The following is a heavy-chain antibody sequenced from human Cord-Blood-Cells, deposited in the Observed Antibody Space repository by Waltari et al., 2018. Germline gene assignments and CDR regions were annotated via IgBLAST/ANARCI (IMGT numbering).Heavy chain of an antibody. J-gene: IGHJ4*02. Sequence: QVQLVESGGGVVQPGRSLRLSCAASGFTFSSYAMHWVRQAPGKGLEWVAVISYDGSNKDYAVSVKGRFTISRDNSKNTLYLQMNSLRAEDTAVYYCARDNDDSSGYYFDYWGQGTLVTVSS. V-gene: IGHV3-30*04. CDR1: GFTFSSYA. D-gene: IGHD3-22*01. CDR3: ARDNDDSSGYYFDY. CDR2: ISYDGSNK.